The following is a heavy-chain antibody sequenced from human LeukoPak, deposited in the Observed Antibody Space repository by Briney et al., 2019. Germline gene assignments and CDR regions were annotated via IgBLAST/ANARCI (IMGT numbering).Heavy chain of an antibody. V-gene: IGHV1-58*01. Sequence: SVKVSCKASGFTFTSSAVQWVRQARGQRLEWIGWIVVGSGNTNYAQKFQERVTITRDMSTSTAYMELSSLRSEDTAVYYCAAVDSSSWGLNWFDPWGQGTLVTVSS. D-gene: IGHD6-13*01. CDR2: IVVGSGNT. J-gene: IGHJ5*02. CDR1: GFTFTSSA. CDR3: AAVDSSSWGLNWFDP.